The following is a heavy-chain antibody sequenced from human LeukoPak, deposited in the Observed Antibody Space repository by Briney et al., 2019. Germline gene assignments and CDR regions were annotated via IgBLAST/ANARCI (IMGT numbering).Heavy chain of an antibody. CDR2: ISGSGGST. Sequence: PGGSLRLSCAASGFTFSSYAMSWVRQAPGKGLEWVSAISGSGGSTYYADSVKGRFTISRDNSKNTLYLQMNSLRAEDTAVYYCAKKTYNYPIKGNFDYWGQGTLVTVSS. V-gene: IGHV3-23*01. J-gene: IGHJ4*02. D-gene: IGHD1-20*01. CDR3: AKKTYNYPIKGNFDY. CDR1: GFTFSSYA.